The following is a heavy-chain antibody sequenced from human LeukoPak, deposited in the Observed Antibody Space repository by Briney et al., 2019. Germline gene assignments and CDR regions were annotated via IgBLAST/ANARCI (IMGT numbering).Heavy chain of an antibody. Sequence: SETLSLTCTVSGGSISSYYWSWIRQPAGKGLEWIGRIYTSGSTNYNPSLKSRVTMSVDTSKNQFSLKLSSVTAADTAVYYCARDPRIYCTSTSCYGGIDPWGQGTLVTVSS. CDR1: GGSISSYY. CDR3: ARDPRIYCTSTSCYGGIDP. J-gene: IGHJ5*02. D-gene: IGHD2-2*01. CDR2: IYTSGST. V-gene: IGHV4-4*07.